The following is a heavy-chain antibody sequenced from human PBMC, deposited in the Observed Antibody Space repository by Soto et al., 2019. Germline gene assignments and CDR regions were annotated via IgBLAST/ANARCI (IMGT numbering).Heavy chain of an antibody. Sequence: PGGSLRLSCAASGFTFSSYGMHWVRQAPGKGLEWVAVISYDGSNKYYADSVKGRFTISRDNSKNTLYLQMNSLRAEDTAVYYCAKTAKYCSSTSCYVGSAEYFQHWGQGT. D-gene: IGHD2-2*01. V-gene: IGHV3-30*18. CDR2: ISYDGSNK. CDR3: AKTAKYCSSTSCYVGSAEYFQH. CDR1: GFTFSSYG. J-gene: IGHJ1*01.